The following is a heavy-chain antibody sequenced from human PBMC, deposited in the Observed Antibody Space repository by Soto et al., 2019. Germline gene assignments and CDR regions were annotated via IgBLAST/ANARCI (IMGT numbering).Heavy chain of an antibody. D-gene: IGHD2-15*01. V-gene: IGHV3-23*01. J-gene: IGHJ4*02. CDR3: AKVPLVATGRVSY. CDR2: INYIGVST. CDR1: GVGYTRSD. Sequence: GVTQRFSCLDSGVGYTRSDRNSIRQRPGKGLDWVSNINYIGVSTYYSDAVKGRFTISRDNSKNTLYLQMNSLRAEDTALYYCAKVPLVATGRVSYCGQGTLVTVSS.